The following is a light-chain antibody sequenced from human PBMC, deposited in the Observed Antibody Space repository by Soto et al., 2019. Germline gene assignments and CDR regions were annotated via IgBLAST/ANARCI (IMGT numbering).Light chain of an antibody. V-gene: IGLV3-21*02. CDR2: DDS. Sequence: LTQPPSGSVAPGQTARITCGGNNIGSKSVHWYQQKPGQAPVLVVDDDSDRPSGIPERFSGSNSGNTATLTISRVEAWNEGEDVCQVGDRSSGDVFGNGTKVTVL. J-gene: IGLJ1*01. CDR1: NIGSKS. CDR3: QVGDRSSGDV.